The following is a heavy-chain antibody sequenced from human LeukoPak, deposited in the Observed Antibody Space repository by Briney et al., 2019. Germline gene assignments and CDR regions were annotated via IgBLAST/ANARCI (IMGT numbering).Heavy chain of an antibody. D-gene: IGHD3-10*01. V-gene: IGHV1-24*01. CDR3: ATSAMVRGVIIGPLSDPLDY. CDR2: FDTEDGET. J-gene: IGHJ4*02. CDR1: GYTLTELS. Sequence: GASVKVSCKVSGYTLTELSMHWVRQAPGKGLEWMGGFDTEDGETIYAQKFQGRVTMTEDTSTDTVYMELSSLRSEDTAVYYCATSAMVRGVIIGPLSDPLDYWGQGTLVTVSS.